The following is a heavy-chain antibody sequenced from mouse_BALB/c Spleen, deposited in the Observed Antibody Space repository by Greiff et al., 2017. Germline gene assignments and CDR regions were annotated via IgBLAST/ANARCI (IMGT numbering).Heavy chain of an antibody. D-gene: IGHD2-1*01. CDR1: GFTFSSFG. CDR3: ARGNYGNYVYAMDY. CDR2: ISSGSSTI. V-gene: IGHV5-17*02. J-gene: IGHJ4*01. Sequence: EVMLVESGGGLVQPGGSRKLSCAASGFTFSSFGMRWVRQAPEKGLEWVAYISSGSSTIYYADTVNGRFTISRDNPKYTLFLQMTSLRSEDTARYYCARGNYGNYVYAMDYWGQGTSVTVSS.